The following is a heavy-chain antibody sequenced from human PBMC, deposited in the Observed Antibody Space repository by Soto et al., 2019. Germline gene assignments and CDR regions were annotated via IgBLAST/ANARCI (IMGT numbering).Heavy chain of an antibody. J-gene: IGHJ4*02. CDR2: IYSGGST. CDR1: GFSVSSNY. D-gene: IGHD1-26*01. Sequence: GGSLRLSCAASGFSVSSNYMTWVRQAPGKGLEWVSVIYSGGSTYYADSVKGRFTVSRDNSKDTLYLQMNSLRAEDTAVYYCARGMGVTIRLVLDYWGQGTLVTVSS. V-gene: IGHV3-53*01. CDR3: ARGMGVTIRLVLDY.